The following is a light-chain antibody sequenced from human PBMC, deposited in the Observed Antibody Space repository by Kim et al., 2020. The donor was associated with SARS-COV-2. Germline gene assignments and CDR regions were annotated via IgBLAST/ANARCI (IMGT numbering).Light chain of an antibody. CDR3: QQRSNWPWT. Sequence: EIVLTQSPATLSLSPGERATLSCRASQTISRYLAWFQQKPGQPPRLLISDSSNRATGIPARFSGSGSGTDFTLTISSLEPEDFAVYYCQQRSNWPWTFGQGTKVDIK. CDR2: DSS. CDR1: QTISRY. V-gene: IGKV3-11*01. J-gene: IGKJ1*01.